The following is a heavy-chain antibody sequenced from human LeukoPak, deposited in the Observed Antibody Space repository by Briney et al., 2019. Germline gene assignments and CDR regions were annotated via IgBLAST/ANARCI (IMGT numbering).Heavy chain of an antibody. J-gene: IGHJ4*02. CDR2: IRYDGIK. CDR1: GFRFSSYG. D-gene: IGHD5-18*01. Sequence: GGPLRLSCAASGFRFSSYGIHWVRQAPGKGLDWVAYIRYDGIKYYADSVKGRFTISRDNSKNTLYLQMNSLRAEDTAVYYCARDLGYSYGLSFDYWGQGTLVTVSS. V-gene: IGHV3-30*02. CDR3: ARDLGYSYGLSFDY.